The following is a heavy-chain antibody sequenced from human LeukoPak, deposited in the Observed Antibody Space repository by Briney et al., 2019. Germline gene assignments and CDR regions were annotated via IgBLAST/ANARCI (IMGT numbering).Heavy chain of an antibody. CDR1: GYTCTSYY. D-gene: IGHD1-26*01. CDR3: ARTEYSGSYYFSD. CDR2: INPSGGST. J-gene: IGHJ4*02. Sequence: ASVKVSCKASGYTCTSYYMHWVRQAPGQGLEWMGIINPSGGSTSYAQKFQGRVTMTRDTSTSTVFMELSSLRSEDTAVYYCARTEYSGSYYFSDWGQGTLVTVSS. V-gene: IGHV1-46*01.